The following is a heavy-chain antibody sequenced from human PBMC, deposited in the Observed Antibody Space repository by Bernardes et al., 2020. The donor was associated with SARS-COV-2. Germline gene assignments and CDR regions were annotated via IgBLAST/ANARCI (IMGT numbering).Heavy chain of an antibody. CDR1: GDTLAGYY. D-gene: IGHD3-10*01. V-gene: IGHV1-2*04. Sequence: ASVKASCKASGDTLAGYYMHWVRQAPGQGLEWMGWINPNSGDTKYAQKFQGWVTMTRDTSISTAYMEVTRLRSDDTAIYYCARDRGVYRSYRSGNYLIGDGMDVWGQGTTVTVS. CDR2: INPNSGDT. J-gene: IGHJ6*02. CDR3: ARDRGVYRSYRSGNYLIGDGMDV.